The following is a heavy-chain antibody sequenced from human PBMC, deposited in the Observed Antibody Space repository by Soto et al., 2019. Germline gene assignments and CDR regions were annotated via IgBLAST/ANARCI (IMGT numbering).Heavy chain of an antibody. CDR2: ISGSGGNT. D-gene: IGHD6-19*01. CDR1: GFTFSSYA. Sequence: EVQLLESAGGLVQPGGSLRLSCAASGFTFSSYAMRWVRQAPGKGLEWVSAISGSGGNTYYADSVKGRFTISRDNSKNTLFLQINSLRAEDTAVYYCAKCAGSGWYPDYWGQGTLVTVSS. V-gene: IGHV3-23*01. CDR3: AKCAGSGWYPDY. J-gene: IGHJ4*02.